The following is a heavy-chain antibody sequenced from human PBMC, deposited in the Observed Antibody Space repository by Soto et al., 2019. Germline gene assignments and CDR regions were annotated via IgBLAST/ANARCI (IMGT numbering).Heavy chain of an antibody. CDR1: GYTFTSYA. CDR3: AREDDSSGYYYFDY. Sequence: ASVKVSCKASGYTFTSYAMHWVRQAPGQRLEWMGWINAGNGNTKYSQKFQGRVTITRDTSASTAYMELSSLRSEDTAVYYCAREDDSSGYYYFDYWGQGTLVTVSS. V-gene: IGHV1-3*01. D-gene: IGHD3-22*01. CDR2: INAGNGNT. J-gene: IGHJ4*02.